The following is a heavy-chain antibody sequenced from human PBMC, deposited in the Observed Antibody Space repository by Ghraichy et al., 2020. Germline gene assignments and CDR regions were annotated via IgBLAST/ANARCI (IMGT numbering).Heavy chain of an antibody. D-gene: IGHD4-11*01. J-gene: IGHJ6*02. CDR2: INPSGGST. CDR1: GYTFTSYY. Sequence: ASVKVSCKASGYTFTSYYMHWVRQAPGQGLEWMGIINPSGGSTSYAQKFQGRVTMTRDTSTSTVYMELSSLRSEDTAVYYCARLTVTTSYYYYGMDVWGQGTTVTVSS. V-gene: IGHV1-46*01. CDR3: ARLTVTTSYYYYGMDV.